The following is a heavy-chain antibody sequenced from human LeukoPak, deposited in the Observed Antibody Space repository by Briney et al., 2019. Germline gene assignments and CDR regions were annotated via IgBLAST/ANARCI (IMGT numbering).Heavy chain of an antibody. D-gene: IGHD5-12*01. J-gene: IGHJ4*02. CDR1: GDSITSYSTYY. CDR2: VFYSGTT. Sequence: SETLSLTCSVSGDSITSYSTYYWGWIRQPPGKGLEWIGSVFYSGTTYYNPSLKSRVTISLDMSKNQFSLRLTSVTAADTAVYYCSRSRGYAYASDYWGQGTLVTVSS. V-gene: IGHV4-39*07. CDR3: SRSRGYAYASDY.